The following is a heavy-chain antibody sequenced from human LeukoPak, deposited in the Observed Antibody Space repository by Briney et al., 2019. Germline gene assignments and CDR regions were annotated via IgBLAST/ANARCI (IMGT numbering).Heavy chain of an antibody. V-gene: IGHV1-8*01. J-gene: IGHJ4*02. D-gene: IGHD6-6*01. CDR1: GYTFTSYD. CDR3: ARGAWTSSFDY. Sequence: GASVKVSCKASGYTFTSYDVNWVRQATGQGLEWMGWVNPNSGDTAYAQNFQGRVTMTRDTSINTAYMELSSLRSEDTAAYYCARGAWTSSFDYCGQGTLVTVSS. CDR2: VNPNSGDT.